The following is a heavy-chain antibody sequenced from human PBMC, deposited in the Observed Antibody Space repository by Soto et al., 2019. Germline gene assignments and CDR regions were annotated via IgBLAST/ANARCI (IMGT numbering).Heavy chain of an antibody. V-gene: IGHV5-51*01. CDR3: ARHAYPDFYGMDV. CDR2: IYPGDSDT. D-gene: IGHD2-2*01. J-gene: IGHJ6*02. Sequence: GESLKISCKGSGYSFTNYWIAWVRQMPGKGLEWMGIIYPGDSDTRYSPSFQGQVTISADRSISTASLQWSSLKASDTAMYYCARHAYPDFYGMDVWGQGTTVTVSS. CDR1: GYSFTNYW.